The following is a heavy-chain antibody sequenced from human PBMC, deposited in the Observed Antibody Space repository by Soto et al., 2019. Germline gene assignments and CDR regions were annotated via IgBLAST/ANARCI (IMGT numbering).Heavy chain of an antibody. D-gene: IGHD6-13*01. Sequence: EGRRRGYGSASGLILSGYKMHWFRQSPGKGLGWVSRSRTDGSSASYADSVKGRFTISRDTAKNTLYVQMNSLTAEDTAVYYCTREYTSSRYFDYWGQGTLVTVSS. CDR1: GLILSGYK. CDR2: SRTDGSSA. CDR3: TREYTSSRYFDY. V-gene: IGHV3-74*01. J-gene: IGHJ4*02.